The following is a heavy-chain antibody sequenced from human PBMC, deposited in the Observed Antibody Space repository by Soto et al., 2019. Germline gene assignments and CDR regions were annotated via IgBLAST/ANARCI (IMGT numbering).Heavy chain of an antibody. J-gene: IGHJ3*02. CDR3: ARGLNSGYSLYVAFHI. CDR2: IYYSGST. D-gene: IGHD3-22*01. CDR1: GGSISSYY. Sequence: PSETLSLTCTVSGGSISSYYWSWIRQPPGKGLEWIGYIYYSGSTNYNPSLKSRVTISVDTSKNQFSLKLSSVTAADTAVYYCARGLNSGYSLYVAFHIRGQATLVTVS. V-gene: IGHV4-59*01.